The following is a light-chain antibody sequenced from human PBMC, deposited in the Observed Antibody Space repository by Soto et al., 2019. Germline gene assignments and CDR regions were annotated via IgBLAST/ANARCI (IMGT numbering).Light chain of an antibody. Sequence: EIVMTQSPATLSVSPGERATLSCRASQSVSSNLAWYQQKPGQAPRLLIYGASTRATGIPARSSGSGSGTEFTLTISSLQSEDFAVYYCQQYNNWLTWTFGQGTKVEI. J-gene: IGKJ1*01. CDR1: QSVSSN. CDR2: GAS. V-gene: IGKV3-15*01. CDR3: QQYNNWLTWT.